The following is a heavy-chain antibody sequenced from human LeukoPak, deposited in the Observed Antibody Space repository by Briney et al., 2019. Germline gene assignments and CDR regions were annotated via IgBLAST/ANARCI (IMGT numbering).Heavy chain of an antibody. V-gene: IGHV1-18*01. CDR3: ASPTDYSNYADAFDI. CDR1: GYTFTSYG. CDR2: ISAYNGNT. J-gene: IGHJ3*02. Sequence: ASVKVSCKASGYTFTSYGISWVRQAPGQGLEWMGWISAYNGNTNYAQKLQGRVTMTTDTSTSTAYMELRSLRSDDTAVYYCASPTDYSNYADAFDIWGQGTMVTVSS. D-gene: IGHD4-11*01.